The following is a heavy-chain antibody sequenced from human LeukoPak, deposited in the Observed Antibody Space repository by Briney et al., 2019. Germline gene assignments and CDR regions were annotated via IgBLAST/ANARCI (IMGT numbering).Heavy chain of an antibody. J-gene: IGHJ4*02. D-gene: IGHD3-16*01. Sequence: GRSLRLSCAASGFTFDDYAMHWVRQAPGKGLEWVSGISWNSGSIGYADSVKGRFTISRDNAKNSLYLQMNSLRAEDTAVYYCARVRLEGGVGDYWGQGTLVTVSS. CDR1: GFTFDDYA. CDR3: ARVRLEGGVGDY. V-gene: IGHV3-9*01. CDR2: ISWNSGSI.